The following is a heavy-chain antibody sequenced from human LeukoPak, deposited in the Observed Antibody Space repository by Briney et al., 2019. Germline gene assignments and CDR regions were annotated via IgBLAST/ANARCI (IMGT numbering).Heavy chain of an antibody. CDR2: INPNSGGT. Sequence: ASVKVSSKASGYSFTGYYMHWVRQAPGQGLEWMGRINPNSGGTNYAQKFQGRVTMTRDTSISTAYMELSRLRSDDTAVYYCARGYSTRPNWFDPWGQGTLVTVSS. J-gene: IGHJ5*02. CDR3: ARGYSTRPNWFDP. CDR1: GYSFTGYY. D-gene: IGHD2-2*01. V-gene: IGHV1-2*06.